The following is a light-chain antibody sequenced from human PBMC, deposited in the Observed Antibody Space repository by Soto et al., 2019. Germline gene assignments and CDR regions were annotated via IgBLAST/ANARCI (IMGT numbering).Light chain of an antibody. CDR3: LQYNSYPWT. CDR2: KAS. J-gene: IGKJ1*01. V-gene: IGKV1-5*03. Sequence: DIQMTQSPSTLSASVGDSVTITCRASQTISIWLAWYQQKPGKAPKLLIYKASDLGSGVPSTFSGSASGTEFTLTISSRQPDDVATYYCLQYNSYPWTFGQGTKVEI. CDR1: QTISIW.